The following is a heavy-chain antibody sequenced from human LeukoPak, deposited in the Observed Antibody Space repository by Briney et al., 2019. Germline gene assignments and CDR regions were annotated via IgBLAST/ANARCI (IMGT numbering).Heavy chain of an antibody. J-gene: IGHJ2*01. CDR1: GGSISSSSYY. CDR3: ARSLPYYDILTGYRYWYFDL. CDR2: IYYSGST. Sequence: SETLSLTCTVSGGSISSSSYYWGWIRQPPGKGLEWIGSIYYSGSTYYNPSLKSRVTISVDTSKNQFSLKLSSVTAADTAVYYCARSLPYYDILTGYRYWYFDLWGRGTLVTVSS. D-gene: IGHD3-9*01. V-gene: IGHV4-39*07.